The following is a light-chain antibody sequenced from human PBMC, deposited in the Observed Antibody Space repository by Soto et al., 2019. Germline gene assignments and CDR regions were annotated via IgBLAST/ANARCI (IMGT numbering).Light chain of an antibody. Sequence: EIVLTQSPATLSVSPGERATLSCRASQSVNSDLAWFQQKPGQAPRLLIYGASTRATGIPARFSGSGSGTECTLTISSLQSEDFAIYYCHQYNNWPLTFGGGTKVEIK. CDR2: GAS. J-gene: IGKJ4*01. V-gene: IGKV3-15*01. CDR3: HQYNNWPLT. CDR1: QSVNSD.